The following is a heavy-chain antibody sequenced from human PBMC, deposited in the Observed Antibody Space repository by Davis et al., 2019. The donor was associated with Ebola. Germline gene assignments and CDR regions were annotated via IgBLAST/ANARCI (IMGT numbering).Heavy chain of an antibody. CDR1: GGTFSSYT. CDR3: ARDAKQWLVSEHGAAFDI. D-gene: IGHD6-19*01. CDR2: IIPILGIA. V-gene: IGHV1-69*04. J-gene: IGHJ3*02. Sequence: SVKVSCKASGGTFSSYTISWVRQAPGQGLEWMGRIIPILGIANYAQKFQGRVTITADKSTSTAYMELSSLRSEDTAVYYCARDAKQWLVSEHGAAFDIWGQGTMVTVSS.